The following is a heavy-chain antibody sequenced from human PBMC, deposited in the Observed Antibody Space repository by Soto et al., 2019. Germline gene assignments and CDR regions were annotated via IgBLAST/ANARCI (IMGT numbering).Heavy chain of an antibody. Sequence: QVQLVESGGGVVQPGRSLRLSCAASGFTFSSYAMHWVRQAPGKGLEWVAVISYDGSNKYYADSVKGRFTISRDNSKNTLYLQMNCLRAEDTAVYYCARGGVLLWFGEFDPWGQGTLVTVSS. V-gene: IGHV3-30-3*01. J-gene: IGHJ5*02. CDR1: GFTFSSYA. D-gene: IGHD3-10*01. CDR2: ISYDGSNK. CDR3: ARGGVLLWFGEFDP.